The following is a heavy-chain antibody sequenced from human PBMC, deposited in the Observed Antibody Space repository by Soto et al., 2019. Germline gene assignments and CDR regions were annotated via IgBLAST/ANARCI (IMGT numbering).Heavy chain of an antibody. CDR1: GFTFSDYY. V-gene: IGHV3-11*01. D-gene: IGHD1-26*01. Sequence: PGGSLRLSCAASGFTFSDYYMTWIRQAPGKGLEWVSYISSSGSTKYYADSVKGRFTISRDNAKNSLYLQMNSLRAEDTAVYYCARPPRAWEVQPHFDYWGQGTLVTVSS. CDR2: ISSSGSTK. CDR3: ARPPRAWEVQPHFDY. J-gene: IGHJ4*02.